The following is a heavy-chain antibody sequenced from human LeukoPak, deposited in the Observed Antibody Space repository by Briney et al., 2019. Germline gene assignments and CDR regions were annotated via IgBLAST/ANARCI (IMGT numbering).Heavy chain of an antibody. D-gene: IGHD3-10*01. CDR2: TYYTGST. Sequence: SETLSLTCTVSGGSISSGGYYWGWVRQPPGKGLEWIGSTYYTGSTYYNPSLRSRVSISGDTSKDQVSLKVNSVTAADTAVYYCARDRGYGSGSYYESWFDPWGQGTLVTVSS. J-gene: IGHJ5*02. CDR3: ARDRGYGSGSYYESWFDP. CDR1: GGSISSGGYY. V-gene: IGHV4-39*02.